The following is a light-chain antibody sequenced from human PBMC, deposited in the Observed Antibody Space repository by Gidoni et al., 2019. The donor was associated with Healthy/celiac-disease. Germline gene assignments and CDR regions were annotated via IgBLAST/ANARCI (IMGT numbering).Light chain of an antibody. Sequence: DIQMTKSPSSLSASVGDRVTITCRAIQSISSYLNWYQQKPGKAPKLLIYAASSLQSGVPSRFSGSGSGTDFTLTISSLQPEDFATYYCQQSYSTLTLTFGGGTKVEIK. CDR3: QQSYSTLTLT. CDR1: QSISSY. V-gene: IGKV1-39*01. J-gene: IGKJ4*01. CDR2: AAS.